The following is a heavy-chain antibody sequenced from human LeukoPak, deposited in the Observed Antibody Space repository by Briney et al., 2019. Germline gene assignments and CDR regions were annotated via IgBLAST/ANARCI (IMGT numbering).Heavy chain of an antibody. J-gene: IGHJ4*02. Sequence: GESLKISCKGSGYSFTNYWIGWVRPMPGKGLEWMGIIFPGDSDTRYNPSFQGQVTISADKSISTAYLQWSSLKASDTAMYYCTCATPYYYGSGSCYTDYWGQGTLVTVSS. CDR2: IFPGDSDT. D-gene: IGHD3-10*01. CDR1: GYSFTNYW. CDR3: TCATPYYYGSGSCYTDY. V-gene: IGHV5-51*01.